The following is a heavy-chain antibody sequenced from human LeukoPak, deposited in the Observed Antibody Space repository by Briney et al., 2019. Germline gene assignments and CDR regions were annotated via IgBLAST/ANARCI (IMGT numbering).Heavy chain of an antibody. CDR1: GFTFSSYS. D-gene: IGHD6-6*01. CDR3: SRGGSSSGDGLDY. J-gene: IGHJ4*02. CDR2: ISSSSGNI. V-gene: IGHV3-21*01. Sequence: PGGSLRLSCAASGFTFSSYSMNWVRQAPGKGLEWVSSISSSSGNIYYADSVKGRFTISRDNAKNSLYLQMNSLRAEDTAVYYCSRGGSSSGDGLDYWGQATLVTVSS.